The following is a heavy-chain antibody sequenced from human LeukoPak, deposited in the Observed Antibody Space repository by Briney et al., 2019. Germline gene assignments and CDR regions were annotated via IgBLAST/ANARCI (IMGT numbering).Heavy chain of an antibody. J-gene: IGHJ3*02. V-gene: IGHV1-2*02. D-gene: IGHD3-22*01. Sequence: ASVKVSCKASGYTFTGYYMHWVRQAPGQGLEWMGWINPNSGGTNYAQKFQGRVTMTRDTSISTAYMELSRLRSDDTAVYYCARVSYYDSSGYADPDAFDIWGQGTMVTVSS. CDR3: ARVSYYDSSGYADPDAFDI. CDR2: INPNSGGT. CDR1: GYTFTGYY.